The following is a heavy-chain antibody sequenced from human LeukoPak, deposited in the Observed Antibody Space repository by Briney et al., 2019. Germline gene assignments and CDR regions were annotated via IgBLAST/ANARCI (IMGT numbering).Heavy chain of an antibody. Sequence: GGCPRPSRAGASGFTFSNFSVDWVRQDPGKGRVWVSGINSDGRTTSNADSVMGRFTISRDNAKKMLYLQMNSLRAEDTAVYYCTRGNHYGSDYWGQGTLVTVSS. CDR2: INSDGRTT. CDR1: GFTFSNFS. J-gene: IGHJ4*02. D-gene: IGHD3-10*01. CDR3: TRGNHYGSDY. V-gene: IGHV3-74*01.